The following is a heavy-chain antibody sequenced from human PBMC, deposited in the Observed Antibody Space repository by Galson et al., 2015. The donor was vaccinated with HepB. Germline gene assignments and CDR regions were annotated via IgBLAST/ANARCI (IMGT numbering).Heavy chain of an antibody. CDR3: ARVSQRLGFEERDITMIVVVITTLTGSDAFDI. CDR1: GYTFTSYG. CDR2: ISAYNGNT. V-gene: IGHV1-18*04. D-gene: IGHD3-22*01. J-gene: IGHJ3*02. Sequence: SVKVSCKASGYTFTSYGISWVRQAPGQGLEWMGWISAYNGNTNYAQKLQGRVTMTTDTSTSTAYMELRSLRSDDTAVYYCARVSQRLGFEERDITMIVVVITTLTGSDAFDIWGQGTMVTVSS.